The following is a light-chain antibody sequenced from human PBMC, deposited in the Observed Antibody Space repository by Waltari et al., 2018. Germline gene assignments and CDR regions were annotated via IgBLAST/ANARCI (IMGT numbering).Light chain of an antibody. V-gene: IGKV1-13*02. Sequence: AFQLTQSPSSLSASVGDRVTITCRASQVIFTALAWYQQRPGKPPKLLIYGASILGRGVPSRFSGSGSGTDFTLTISNLQPEDFATYYCQQFNAYPLTFGGGTTVDI. CDR1: QVIFTA. CDR3: QQFNAYPLT. CDR2: GAS. J-gene: IGKJ4*01.